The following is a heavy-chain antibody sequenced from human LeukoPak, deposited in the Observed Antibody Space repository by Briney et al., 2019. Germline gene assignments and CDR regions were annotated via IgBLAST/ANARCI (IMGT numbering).Heavy chain of an antibody. CDR1: GGSISSGSYY. CDR3: VRVIGAPNYYYYMDV. V-gene: IGHV4-61*02. J-gene: IGHJ6*03. CDR2: IYTSGST. Sequence: SQTLSLTCTVSGGSISSGSYYWSWIRQPAGKGLEWIGRIYTSGSTNYNPSLKSRVTMSVDTSKNQFSLKLSSVTAADTAVYYCVRVIGAPNYYYYMDVWGKGTTVTVSS. D-gene: IGHD3-22*01.